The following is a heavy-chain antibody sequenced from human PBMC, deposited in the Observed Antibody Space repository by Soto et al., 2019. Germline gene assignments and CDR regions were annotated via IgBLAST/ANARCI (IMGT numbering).Heavy chain of an antibody. CDR3: ARRYSSSFDY. J-gene: IGHJ4*02. CDR2: IYYSGST. D-gene: IGHD6-13*01. Sequence: QVQLQESGPGLVKPSETLSLTCTVSGGSIGSYYWSWIRQPPGKGLEWIGYIYYSGSTNYNPSLKSRVTISVDTSKNQFSLKLSSLTAADTAVYYCARRYSSSFDYWGQGTLVTVSS. V-gene: IGHV4-59*08. CDR1: GGSIGSYY.